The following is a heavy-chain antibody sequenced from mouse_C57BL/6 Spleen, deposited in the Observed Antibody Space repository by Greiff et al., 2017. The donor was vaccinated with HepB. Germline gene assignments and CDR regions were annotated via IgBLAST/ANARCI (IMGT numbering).Heavy chain of an antibody. CDR1: GFTFSSYA. D-gene: IGHD2-13*01. CDR3: AREGLTVRFAY. J-gene: IGHJ3*01. CDR2: ISDGGSYT. V-gene: IGHV5-4*01. Sequence: EVNVVESGGGLVKPGGSLKLSCAASGFTFSSYAMSWVRQTPEKRLEWVATISDGGSYTYYPDNVKGRFTISRDNAKNNLYLQMSHLKSEDTAMYYCAREGLTVRFAYWGQGTLVTVSA.